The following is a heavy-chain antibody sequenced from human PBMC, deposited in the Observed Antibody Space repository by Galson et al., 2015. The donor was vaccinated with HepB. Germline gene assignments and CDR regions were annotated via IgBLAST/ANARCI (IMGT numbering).Heavy chain of an antibody. D-gene: IGHD3-10*01. CDR2: ISYDGSNK. Sequence: SLRLSCAASGFTFSSYAMHWVRQAPGKGLEWVAVISYDGSNKYYADSVKGRFTISRDNSKNTLYLQMNSLRAEDTAVYYCARSSLGGGILLWFGELRNAFDIWGQGTMVTVSS. J-gene: IGHJ3*02. V-gene: IGHV3-30*04. CDR1: GFTFSSYA. CDR3: ARSSLGGGILLWFGELRNAFDI.